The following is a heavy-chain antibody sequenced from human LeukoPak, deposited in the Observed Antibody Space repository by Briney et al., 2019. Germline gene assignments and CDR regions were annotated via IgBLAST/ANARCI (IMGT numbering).Heavy chain of an antibody. CDR2: IYHSGST. J-gene: IGHJ4*02. V-gene: IGHV4-30-2*01. CDR3: ARVRGHYGDYVH. CDR1: GGSISSGGYY. Sequence: SQTLSLTCTVSGGSISSGGYYWSWVRQPPGKGLEWIGYIYHSGSTYYNPSLKSRVTISVDRSKSQFSLKLSSVTAADTAVYYCARVRGHYGDYVHWGQGTLVTVSS. D-gene: IGHD4-17*01.